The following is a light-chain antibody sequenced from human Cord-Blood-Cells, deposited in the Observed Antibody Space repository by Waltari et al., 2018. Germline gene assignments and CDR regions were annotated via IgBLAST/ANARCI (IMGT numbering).Light chain of an antibody. CDR2: DVS. CDR1: SSDVGGYNY. V-gene: IGLV2-14*01. Sequence: QSALTQPASVSGSPGQSITISCTGTSSDVGGYNYVSWYQQHPGKAPKLMSYDVSNRPSGVSNRFSGSKSDNTASLTISGLQADDEADYYCSSYTSSSTLFGGGAKLTVL. J-gene: IGLJ2*01. CDR3: SSYTSSSTL.